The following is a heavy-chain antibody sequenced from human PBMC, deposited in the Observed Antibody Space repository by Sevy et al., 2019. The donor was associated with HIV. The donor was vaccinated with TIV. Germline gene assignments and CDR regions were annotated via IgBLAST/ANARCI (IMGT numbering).Heavy chain of an antibody. D-gene: IGHD3-10*01. CDR1: GGSISSYS. CDR2: IYYSGST. V-gene: IGHV4-59*08. Sequence: SETLSLTCTVSGGSISSYSWSWIRQPPGKGLEWIGYIYYSGSTNYNPSLKSRVTISVDTSKNQFSLKLSSVTAADTAVYYCARRTLTGRYNWFDPWGQGTLVTVSS. J-gene: IGHJ5*02. CDR3: ARRTLTGRYNWFDP.